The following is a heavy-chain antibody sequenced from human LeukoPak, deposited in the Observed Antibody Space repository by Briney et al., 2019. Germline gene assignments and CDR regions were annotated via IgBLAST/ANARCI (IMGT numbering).Heavy chain of an antibody. CDR1: GYTFTSYG. Sequence: ASVKVSCLASGYTFTSYGISWVRQAPGQGRERMGWISAYNGNTNYAQKLQGRVTMTTDTSTSTAYMELRSLRSDDTAVYYCARSRGSGDDAFDIWGQGTMVTVSS. CDR3: ARSRGSGDDAFDI. CDR2: ISAYNGNT. J-gene: IGHJ3*02. V-gene: IGHV1-18*04. D-gene: IGHD6-19*01.